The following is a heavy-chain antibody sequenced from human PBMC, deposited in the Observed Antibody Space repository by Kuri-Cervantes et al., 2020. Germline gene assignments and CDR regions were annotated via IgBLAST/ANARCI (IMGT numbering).Heavy chain of an antibody. CDR2: IYYSGST. D-gene: IGHD3-22*01. CDR1: GGSISSGDYY. CDR3: ARDRPYDSSGYYHWFDP. V-gene: IGHV4-30-4*01. Sequence: SETLSLTCTVSGGSISSGDYYWSWIRQPPGKGLEWIGYIYYSGSTYYNPSLKSRVTISVDTSKNQFSLKLSSVTAADTAVYYCARDRPYDSSGYYHWFDPWGQGTLVTVSS. J-gene: IGHJ5*02.